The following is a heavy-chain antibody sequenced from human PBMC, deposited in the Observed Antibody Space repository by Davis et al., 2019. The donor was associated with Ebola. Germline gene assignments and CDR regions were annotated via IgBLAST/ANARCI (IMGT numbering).Heavy chain of an antibody. CDR3: ARDRGGDYSFDY. V-gene: IGHV1-18*01. D-gene: IGHD3-10*01. J-gene: IGHJ4*02. Sequence: AASVKVSCKASGYTFTSYGISWVRQAPGQGLEWMGWISADNGNTNYAQKFQGRVTITRDTSASTAYMELSSLRSEDTSVYYCARDRGGDYSFDYWGQGTLVTVSS. CDR1: GYTFTSYG. CDR2: ISADNGNT.